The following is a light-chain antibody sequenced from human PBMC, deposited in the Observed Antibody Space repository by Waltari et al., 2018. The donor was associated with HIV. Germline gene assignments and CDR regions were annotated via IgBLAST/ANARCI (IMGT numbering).Light chain of an antibody. V-gene: IGLV2-14*01. Sequence: SLIQPASMSGSPGQSISIPCSGTSSDVGASKFVSWYQVFPGKPPNLILYDVDHRPSGISGRFSGSKSGNTASLTISALQPEDEARYFCSSYTTTSLPLIFGGGTTLAVL. CDR2: DVD. J-gene: IGLJ2*01. CDR1: SSDVGASKF. CDR3: SSYTTTSLPLI.